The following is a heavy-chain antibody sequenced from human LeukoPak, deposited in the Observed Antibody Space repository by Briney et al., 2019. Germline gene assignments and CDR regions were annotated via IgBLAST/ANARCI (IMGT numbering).Heavy chain of an antibody. Sequence: GGSLRLSCAASGFTFSSYWMSWVRQAPGKGLEWVANIKQDGSEKYYVDSVKGRFTISRDNAKNSLYLQMNSLRAEDTAVYYCARTWTSSGWDFDYWGQGTLVTVSS. J-gene: IGHJ4*02. V-gene: IGHV3-7*01. CDR1: GFTFSSYW. D-gene: IGHD6-19*01. CDR3: ARTWTSSGWDFDY. CDR2: IKQDGSEK.